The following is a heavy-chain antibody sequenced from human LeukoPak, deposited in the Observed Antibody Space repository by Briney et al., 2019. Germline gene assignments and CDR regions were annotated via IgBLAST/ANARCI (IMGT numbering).Heavy chain of an antibody. J-gene: IGHJ4*02. D-gene: IGHD1-26*01. CDR3: ARDKPRGSYYGSIFDS. CDR2: IRDDGGEI. V-gene: IGHV3-7*01. Sequence: GGSLRLSCEASGFTFSSYWMSWVRQAPGKGLEWVANIRDDGGEIYYVDSVRGRFTISRDNAKSSLFLQMNSLRAEDAAVYYCARDKPRGSYYGSIFDSWGQGTLVTVSS. CDR1: GFTFSSYW.